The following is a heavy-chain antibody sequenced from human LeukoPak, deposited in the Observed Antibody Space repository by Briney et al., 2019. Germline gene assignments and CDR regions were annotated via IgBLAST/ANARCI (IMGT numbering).Heavy chain of an antibody. CDR2: IYHRGNT. V-gene: IGHV4-4*02. CDR3: TKSDGSGLIRI. D-gene: IGHD3-22*01. J-gene: IGHJ3*02. CDR1: GGSISSSNW. Sequence: PSETLSLTCAVSGGSISSSNWWNWVRQTPGKGLEWIGEIYHRGNTHYNPSLKSRVTMSVDTSTNQFSLRVNSATAADTAVYYCTKSDGSGLIRICGRGTMVTVSS.